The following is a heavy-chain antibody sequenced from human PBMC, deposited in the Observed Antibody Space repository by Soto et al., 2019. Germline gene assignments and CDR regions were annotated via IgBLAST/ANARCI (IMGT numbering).Heavy chain of an antibody. J-gene: IGHJ6*02. D-gene: IGHD6-13*01. V-gene: IGHV1-24*01. CDR1: GYTLTELS. Sequence: GASVKVSCKVSGYTLTELSMHWVRQAPGKGLEWMGGFDPEDGETIYAQKFQGRVTMTGDTSTDTAYMELSSLRSEDTAVYYCATDLRQQQLVLQDYYCGMDVWGQGTTVTVSS. CDR3: ATDLRQQQLVLQDYYCGMDV. CDR2: FDPEDGET.